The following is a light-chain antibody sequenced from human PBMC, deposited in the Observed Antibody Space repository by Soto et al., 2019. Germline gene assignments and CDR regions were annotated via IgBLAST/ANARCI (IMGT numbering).Light chain of an antibody. CDR3: SSYTSSSTGYV. CDR1: SSDVGGYNY. CDR2: EVS. J-gene: IGLJ1*01. Sequence: QSVLTQPASVSGSPGQSITISCTGTSSDVGGYNYVSWYQQHPGKAPKLMIYEVSNRPSGVSNRFSGSKSGNTASLTISGLQAEDEADYYCSSYTSSSTGYVFGTGNKVTVL. V-gene: IGLV2-14*01.